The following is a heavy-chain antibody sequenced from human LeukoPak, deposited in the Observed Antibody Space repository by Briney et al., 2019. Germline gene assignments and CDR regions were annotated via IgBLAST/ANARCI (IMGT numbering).Heavy chain of an antibody. Sequence: SETLSLTCTVSGGSISSYYLSWIRQPPGKGLEWIGYIYYSGSTNYNPSLKSRVTISVDTSKNQFSLKLSSVTAADTAVYYCARGGATGLDYWGQGTLVTVSS. V-gene: IGHV4-59*01. D-gene: IGHD1-26*01. CDR2: IYYSGST. CDR3: ARGGATGLDY. J-gene: IGHJ4*02. CDR1: GGSISSYY.